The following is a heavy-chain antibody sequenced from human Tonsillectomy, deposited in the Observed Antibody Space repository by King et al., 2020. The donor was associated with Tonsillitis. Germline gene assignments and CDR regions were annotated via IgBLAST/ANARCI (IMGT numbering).Heavy chain of an antibody. CDR1: GFTFSSYT. J-gene: IGHJ5*02. CDR3: AREGSVYGDPYWFDP. Sequence: VQLVESGGGLVKPGGSLRLSCAASGFTFSSYTMNWVRQAPGKGLEWVSSISSSSGYRYYADSVKGRFTISRDNAKNSLYLQMNSLRAEDTAVYYCAREGSVYGDPYWFDPWGQGTLVTVSS. CDR2: ISSSSGYR. D-gene: IGHD5/OR15-5a*01. V-gene: IGHV3-21*01.